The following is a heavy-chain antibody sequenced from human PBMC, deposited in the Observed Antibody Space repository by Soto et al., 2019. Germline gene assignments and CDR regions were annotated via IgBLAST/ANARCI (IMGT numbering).Heavy chain of an antibody. J-gene: IGHJ6*03. CDR1: GYTFTSYG. CDR3: ARAFRITIFGVVNPDYYYLMDV. D-gene: IGHD3-3*01. CDR2: ISAYNGNT. Sequence: ASVKVSCKASGYTFTSYGISWVRQAPGQGLEWMGWISAYNGNTNYAQKLQGRVTMTTDTSTSTAYMELRSLRSDDTAVYYCARAFRITIFGVVNPDYYYLMDVRGKRTTVTGSS. V-gene: IGHV1-18*01.